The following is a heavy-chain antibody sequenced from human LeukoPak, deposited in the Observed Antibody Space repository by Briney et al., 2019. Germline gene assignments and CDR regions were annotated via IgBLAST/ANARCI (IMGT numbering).Heavy chain of an antibody. CDR3: ARGRDTAIPYYGMDV. D-gene: IGHD5-18*01. V-gene: IGHV4-34*01. J-gene: IGHJ6*02. CDR2: INHSGST. CDR1: GGSFSGYY. Sequence: SETLSLTCAVYGGSFSGYYWSWLRQPPGKGLEWIGEINHSGSTNYNPSLKSRVTISVDTSKNQFSLKLSSVTAADTAVYYCARGRDTAIPYYGMDVWGQGTTVTVSS.